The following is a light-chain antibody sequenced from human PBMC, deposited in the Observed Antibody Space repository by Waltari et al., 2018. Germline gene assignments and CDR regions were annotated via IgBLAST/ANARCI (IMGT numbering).Light chain of an antibody. V-gene: IGLV2-18*02. J-gene: IGLJ1*01. CDR3: YSYTTSGIYV. Sequence: QSALTQPPSVSGSPGQSVTISCAGTNSDVGFYNRVSWYQQSPGTAPKLIVYQVSNRPSGVPERFSGSKSGSTASLTISGLQAEDEADYYCYSYTTSGIYVFGTGTKVSVL. CDR1: NSDVGFYNR. CDR2: QVS.